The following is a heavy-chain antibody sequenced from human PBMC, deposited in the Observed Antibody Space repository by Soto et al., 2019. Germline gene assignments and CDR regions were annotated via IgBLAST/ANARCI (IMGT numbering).Heavy chain of an antibody. CDR1: GFSLSTSGVG. V-gene: IGHV2-5*02. D-gene: IGHD1-26*01. Sequence: SGPTLVNPTQTLTLTCTFSGFSLSTSGVGVGWIRQPPGKALEWLALIYWDDDKRYSPSLKSRLTITKDTSKNQVVLTMTNMDPVDTATYYCAHSSLLLWELRAYYFDYWGQGTLVTVSS. J-gene: IGHJ4*02. CDR2: IYWDDDK. CDR3: AHSSLLLWELRAYYFDY.